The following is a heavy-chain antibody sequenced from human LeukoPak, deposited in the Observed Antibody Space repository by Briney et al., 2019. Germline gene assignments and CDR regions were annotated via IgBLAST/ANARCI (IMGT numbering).Heavy chain of an antibody. CDR2: INSDGSST. CDR1: GFTFSSYW. J-gene: IGHJ4*02. V-gene: IGHV3-74*01. CDR3: AREHDFWSGYFAY. Sequence: GGSLRLSCAASGFTFSSYWMHWVRHAPGKGLVWVSRINSDGSSTSYADSVKGRFTISRDNAKNTLYLQMNSLRAEDTAVYYCAREHDFWSGYFAYWGQGTLVTVSS. D-gene: IGHD3-3*01.